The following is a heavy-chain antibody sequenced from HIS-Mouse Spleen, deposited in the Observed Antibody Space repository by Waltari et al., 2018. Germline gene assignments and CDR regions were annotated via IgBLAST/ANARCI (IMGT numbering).Heavy chain of an antibody. V-gene: IGHV3-13*01. J-gene: IGHJ4*02. CDR1: GFTFSSYD. D-gene: IGHD4-4*01. CDR2: IGTAGDT. Sequence: EVQLVESGGGLVQPGGSLRLSCAAYGFTFSSYDLPWVRQATGKGLEWVSAIGTAGDTYYPGSVKGRFTISRENAKNSLYLQMNSLRAGDTAVYYCARGYSNYVPYFDYWGQGTLVTVSS. CDR3: ARGYSNYVPYFDY.